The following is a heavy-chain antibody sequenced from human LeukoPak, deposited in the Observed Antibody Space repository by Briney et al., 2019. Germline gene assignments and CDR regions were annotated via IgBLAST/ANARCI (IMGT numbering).Heavy chain of an antibody. D-gene: IGHD5-24*01. CDR2: IYTSGST. CDR3: VRARGGYNAGHMDV. J-gene: IGHJ6*02. Sequence: SETLSLTCTVSGGSISSYYWSWIRQPAGKGLEWIGRIYTSGSTNYNPSLKSRVTMSVDTSKNQFSLKLSSVTAADTATYYCVRARGGYNAGHMDVWGQGATVTVSS. CDR1: GGSISSYY. V-gene: IGHV4-4*07.